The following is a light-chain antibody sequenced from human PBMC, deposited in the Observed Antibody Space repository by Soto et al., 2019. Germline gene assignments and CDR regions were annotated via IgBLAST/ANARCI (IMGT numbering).Light chain of an antibody. CDR3: TSYTNRITFEYV. J-gene: IGLJ1*01. V-gene: IGLV2-14*01. Sequence: YPLAQPASMSGSPGQSITVACTGTRSDVCGCKSVSWYQQHPGKAPKLMIYEVSNRPSGVSNRFSGSKSGNTASLTISGLQTEEEADYYCTSYTNRITFEYVFGTGNKVTVL. CDR1: RSDVCGCKS. CDR2: EVS.